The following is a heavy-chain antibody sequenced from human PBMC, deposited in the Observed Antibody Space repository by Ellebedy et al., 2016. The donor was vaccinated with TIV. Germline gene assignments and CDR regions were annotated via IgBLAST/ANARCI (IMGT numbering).Heavy chain of an antibody. V-gene: IGHV4-59*01. Sequence: MPSETLSLTCTVSGGSISTYYWSWIRQPPGKGLEWIGYIYYSGSTKYNPSLKSRFTMSVDTSKKQFSLNLSSVTAADTAVYYCATSYDSSGYYDDDAFDIWGQGTMVTVSS. CDR1: GGSISTYY. J-gene: IGHJ3*02. CDR3: ATSYDSSGYYDDDAFDI. CDR2: IYYSGST. D-gene: IGHD3-22*01.